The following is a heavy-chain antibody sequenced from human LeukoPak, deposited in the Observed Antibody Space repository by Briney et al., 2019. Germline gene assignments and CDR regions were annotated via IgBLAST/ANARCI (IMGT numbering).Heavy chain of an antibody. D-gene: IGHD3-22*01. J-gene: IGHJ4*02. V-gene: IGHV2-70*04. CDR3: ARQGYYDSSGHYYLDY. Sequence: SGPTLVNLTQTLTLTCTFSGFSLSTSAMRVSWIRQPPGKALEWLARIDWDDAKFFSTSLKTRLTISKDTSKNQVVLTMTNMDPVDTATYYCARQGYYDSSGHYYLDYWGQGTLVTVSS. CDR2: IDWDDAK. CDR1: GFSLSTSAMR.